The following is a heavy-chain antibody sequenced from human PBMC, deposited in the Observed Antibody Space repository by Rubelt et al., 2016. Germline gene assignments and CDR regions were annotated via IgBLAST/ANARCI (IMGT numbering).Heavy chain of an antibody. CDR1: GGSISSSTYY. Sequence: QLQLQESGPGLVKPSETLSLTCTVSGGSISSSTYYWGWIRQPPGKGLEWIGGIYYSGSTYSNPSLKRRVTISADTSKNQVSLSLSSVTAADTAVYYCARGGTKTNFYWGQGTLVTVSS. J-gene: IGHJ4*02. D-gene: IGHD4/OR15-4a*01. V-gene: IGHV4-39*07. CDR2: IYYSGST. CDR3: ARGGTKTNFY.